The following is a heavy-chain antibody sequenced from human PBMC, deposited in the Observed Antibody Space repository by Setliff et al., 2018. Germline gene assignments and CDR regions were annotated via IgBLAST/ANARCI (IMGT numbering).Heavy chain of an antibody. CDR3: ARHRGYSSPSLEYYYYGLNV. CDR1: GGSISSGYY. D-gene: IGHD3-22*01. CDR2: LSDSGST. J-gene: IGHJ6*02. Sequence: PSETLSLTCTVSGGSISSGYYWGWVRQPPGKGLEWLGTLSDSGSTYYNLSFKGRVTISEHSSQTQFFLELSSVTAADTAVYYCARHRGYSSPSLEYYYYGLNVWGQGTTVTVSS. V-gene: IGHV4-38-2*02.